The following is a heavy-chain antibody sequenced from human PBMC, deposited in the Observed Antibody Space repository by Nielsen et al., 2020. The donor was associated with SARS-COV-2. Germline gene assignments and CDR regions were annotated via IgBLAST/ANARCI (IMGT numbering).Heavy chain of an antibody. CDR1: GYTFTSHY. CDR3: ARGGLVVVDSFDY. V-gene: IGHV1-46*01. D-gene: IGHD2-15*01. J-gene: IGHJ4*02. Sequence: ASVKVSCKTSGYTFTSHYVHWVRQAPGQGLEWMGLINSSGGRTIHAQMFQGRVTVTRDTSTSTVYMELSSLRSEDTAVYYCARGGLVVVDSFDYWGQGTLVTVSS. CDR2: INSSGGRT.